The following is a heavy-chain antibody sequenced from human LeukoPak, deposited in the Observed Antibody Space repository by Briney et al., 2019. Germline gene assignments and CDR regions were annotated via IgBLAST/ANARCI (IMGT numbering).Heavy chain of an antibody. D-gene: IGHD6-13*01. J-gene: IGHJ6*02. CDR3: AREAGLSQQLVSTWIWRYYYYGMDV. V-gene: IGHV1-8*01. CDR2: MNPNSGNT. CDR1: GYTFTSYD. Sequence: ASVKVSCKASGYTFTSYDINWVRQATGQGLEWMGWMNPNSGNTGYAQKFQGRVTMTRNTSISTAYMELSSLRSEDTAVYYCAREAGLSQQLVSTWIWRYYYYGMDVWGQGTTATVSS.